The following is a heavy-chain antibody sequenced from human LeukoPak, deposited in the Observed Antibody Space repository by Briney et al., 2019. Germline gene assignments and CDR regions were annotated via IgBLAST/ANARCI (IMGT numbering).Heavy chain of an antibody. J-gene: IGHJ4*02. CDR2: IIPIFGTA. Sequence: SVKVSCKASGGAFSSYAISWVRQAPGQGLEWMGRIIPIFGTANYAQKFQGRVTITTDESTSTAYMELSSLRSEDTAVYYCARDHYYDSSGCYLDYWGQGTLVTVSS. D-gene: IGHD3-22*01. CDR1: GGAFSSYA. V-gene: IGHV1-69*05. CDR3: ARDHYYDSSGCYLDY.